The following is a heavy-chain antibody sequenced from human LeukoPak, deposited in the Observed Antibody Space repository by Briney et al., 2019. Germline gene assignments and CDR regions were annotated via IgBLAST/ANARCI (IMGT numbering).Heavy chain of an antibody. Sequence: SETLSLTCTVSGGSISSSSYYWGWIRQPPGKGLEWIGSIYYSGSTYYNPSLKSRVTISVDTSKNQFSLKLSSVTAADTAVYYCASRHFGSLNDFMDVWGKGTTVTISS. CDR2: IYYSGST. CDR3: ASRHFGSLNDFMDV. V-gene: IGHV4-39*01. J-gene: IGHJ6*03. D-gene: IGHD3/OR15-3a*01. CDR1: GGSISSSSYY.